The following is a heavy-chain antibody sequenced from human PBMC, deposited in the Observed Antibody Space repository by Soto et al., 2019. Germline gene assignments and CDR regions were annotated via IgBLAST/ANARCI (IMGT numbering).Heavy chain of an antibody. CDR3: ARSSGGITGKSEGDEYFQH. CDR1: GLSLSTSGMC. D-gene: IGHD1-20*01. V-gene: IGHV2-70*01. Sequence: GSGPKLGNPAQPLGLTCTFCGLSLSTSGMCVSWIRQPPGKALEWLALIDWDDDKYYSTSLKTRLTISKDTSKNQVVLTMTNMDPVDTATYYCARSSGGITGKSEGDEYFQHWGQGTLVTVSS. CDR2: IDWDDDK. J-gene: IGHJ1*01.